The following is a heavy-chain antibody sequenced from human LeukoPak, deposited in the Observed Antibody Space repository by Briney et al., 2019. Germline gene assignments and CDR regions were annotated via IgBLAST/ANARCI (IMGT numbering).Heavy chain of an antibody. Sequence: GGSLRLSCAASGFTFNDFGMNWVRQAPGKGLEWVAVISYDGSNKYYADSVKGRFTISRDNSKNTLYLQMNSLRAEDTAVYYCARDRNAFDYWGQGTLVTVSS. D-gene: IGHD4-4*01. CDR1: GFTFNDFG. V-gene: IGHV3-30*03. J-gene: IGHJ4*02. CDR3: ARDRNAFDY. CDR2: ISYDGSNK.